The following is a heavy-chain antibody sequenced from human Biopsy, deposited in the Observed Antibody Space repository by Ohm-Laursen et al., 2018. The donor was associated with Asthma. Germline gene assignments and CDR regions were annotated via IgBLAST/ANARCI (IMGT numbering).Heavy chain of an antibody. V-gene: IGHV1-18*01. J-gene: IGHJ6*02. Sequence: ASVKVSCKASGYTFNSAGITGVRQAPGQGLEWLGCICVYNGNTKVAQKLQDRVTMITDTSTSTAYMELRSLRSDDTAVYFCARAVDYSHYYGIDVWGQGTTVTVS. CDR1: GYTFNSAG. CDR3: ARAVDYSHYYGIDV. CDR2: ICVYNGNT. D-gene: IGHD3-10*01.